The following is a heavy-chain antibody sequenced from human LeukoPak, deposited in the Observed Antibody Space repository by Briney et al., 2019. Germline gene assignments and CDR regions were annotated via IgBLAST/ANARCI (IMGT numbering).Heavy chain of an antibody. CDR1: GGTFSSYA. V-gene: IGHV1-69*04. Sequence: ASVKVSCKASGGTFSSYAISWVRQAPGQGLEWMGRIIPILGIANYAQKFQGRVTITTDESTSTAHMELSSLRSEDTAVYYCARSKENGGNSPFLNWGQGTLVTVSS. CDR2: IIPILGIA. J-gene: IGHJ4*02. D-gene: IGHD4-23*01. CDR3: ARSKENGGNSPFLN.